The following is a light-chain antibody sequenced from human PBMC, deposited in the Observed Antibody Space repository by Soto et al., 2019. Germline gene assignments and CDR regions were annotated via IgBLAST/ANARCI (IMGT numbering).Light chain of an antibody. Sequence: DIQMTQSPSSLSASVGDRVTITCRASQSISSYLNWYQQKPGKAPNLLIYAASSLQSGVPSRFSGSGSGTDFTLTSSSLQPEDFATYYCQQSYSTLFTFGPGTKVDIK. J-gene: IGKJ3*01. CDR3: QQSYSTLFT. V-gene: IGKV1-39*01. CDR2: AAS. CDR1: QSISSY.